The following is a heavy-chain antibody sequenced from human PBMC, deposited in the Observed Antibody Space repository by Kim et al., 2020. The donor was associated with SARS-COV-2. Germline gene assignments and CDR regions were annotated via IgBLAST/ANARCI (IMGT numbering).Heavy chain of an antibody. D-gene: IGHD4-17*01. V-gene: IGHV5-51*01. CDR2: IYPGDSDT. J-gene: IGHJ4*02. CDR1: GYSFTSYW. CDR3: ARVPTMATIPLGFDY. Sequence: GESLKISCKGSGYSFTSYWIGWVRQMPGKGLEWMGIIYPGDSDTRYSPSFQGQVTISADKSISTAYLQWSSLKASDTAMYYCARVPTMATIPLGFDYWGQGTLVTVSS.